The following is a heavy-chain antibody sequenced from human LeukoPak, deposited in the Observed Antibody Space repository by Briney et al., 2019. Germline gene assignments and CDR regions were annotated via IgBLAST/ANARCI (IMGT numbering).Heavy chain of an antibody. V-gene: IGHV4-39*01. CDR1: GGSISSGSHH. D-gene: IGHD4-23*01. J-gene: IGHJ4*02. Sequence: SETLSLTCTVSGGSISSGSHHWGWFRQSPGKGLEWIGRIYYSRTTYYNPSLNSRVTISVVTSKNQFSLQLNSVTAADTAVYYCVRHDGRSGGTMGALDSWGQGSLVTVSS. CDR2: IYYSRTT. CDR3: VRHDGRSGGTMGALDS.